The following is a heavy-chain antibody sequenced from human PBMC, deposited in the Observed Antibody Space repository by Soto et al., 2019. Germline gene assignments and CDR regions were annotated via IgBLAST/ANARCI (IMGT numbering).Heavy chain of an antibody. CDR3: ARAGEYCGGDCYDNHLDY. Sequence: PSETLSLSCTVSGGSISSYYWSWIRQPPGKGLEWIGYIYYSGSTNYNPSLKSRVTISVDTSKNQFSLKLSSVTAADTAVYYCARAGEYCGGDCYDNHLDYWAQVTLVSVS. CDR2: IYYSGST. CDR1: GGSISSYY. D-gene: IGHD2-21*02. J-gene: IGHJ4*02. V-gene: IGHV4-59*01.